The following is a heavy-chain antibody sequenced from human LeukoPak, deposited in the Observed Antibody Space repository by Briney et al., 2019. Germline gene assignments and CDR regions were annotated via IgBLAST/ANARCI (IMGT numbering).Heavy chain of an antibody. CDR1: GGSISSSSYY. J-gene: IGHJ4*02. D-gene: IGHD4-11*01. V-gene: IGHV4-61*02. CDR2: IYTSGST. CDR3: ATYSNYVDY. Sequence: SETLSLTCTVSGGSISSSSYYWGWIRQPAGKGLEWIGRIYTSGSTNYNPSLKSRVTISVDTSKNQFSLKLSSVTAADTAVYYCATYSNYVDYWGQGTLVTVSS.